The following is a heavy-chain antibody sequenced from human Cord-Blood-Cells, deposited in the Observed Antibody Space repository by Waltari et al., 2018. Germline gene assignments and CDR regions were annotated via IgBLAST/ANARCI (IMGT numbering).Heavy chain of an antibody. V-gene: IGHV3-74*01. CDR2: VNGDGRST. J-gene: IGHJ3*02. CDR3: ARDYGDAFDI. CDR1: GFTFSSYW. D-gene: IGHD4-17*01. Sequence: EVQLVESGGGLVQPGGSLRLSCAASGFTFSSYWMHWVRQAPGKGLVGVSRVNGDGRSTSYADSVNGRGTTCRDNAKNTRYRQRNSLRAEDTAVYYCARDYGDAFDIWGQGTMVTVSS.